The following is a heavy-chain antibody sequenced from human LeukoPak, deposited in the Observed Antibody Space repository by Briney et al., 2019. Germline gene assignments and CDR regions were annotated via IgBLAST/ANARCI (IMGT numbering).Heavy chain of an antibody. D-gene: IGHD4-11*01. Sequence: ASVKVSCKTSGYTFTDYYIHCVRQAAGQGLEWVGWINPNSGETHSAQKFEGRVTMTGDTSISTACRELRRMTSDDTAVYYCARDRDYSNTERGFDYWGQGTLVTVSS. CDR3: ARDRDYSNTERGFDY. CDR2: INPNSGET. CDR1: GYTFTDYY. J-gene: IGHJ4*02. V-gene: IGHV1-2*02.